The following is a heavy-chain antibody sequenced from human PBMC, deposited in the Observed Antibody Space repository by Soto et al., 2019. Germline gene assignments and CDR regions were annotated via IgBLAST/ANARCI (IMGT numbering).Heavy chain of an antibody. CDR3: ERRRPGTTYGGMDV. D-gene: IGHD1-7*01. CDR1: GFAVSSNY. V-gene: IGHV3-66*01. J-gene: IGHJ6*02. Sequence: EVQLVESGGDLVQPGGSLRLSCAASGFAVSSNYMTWVRQAPGKGLEWVSVIHSGGDTHYADTVRGIFTISRDTSKHPLYIQLNSLRAEETAVYYCERRRPGTTYGGMDVWGQGTTVTVSS. CDR2: IHSGGDT.